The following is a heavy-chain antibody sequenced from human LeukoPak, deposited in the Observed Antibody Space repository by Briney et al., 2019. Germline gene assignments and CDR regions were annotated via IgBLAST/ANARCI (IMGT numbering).Heavy chain of an antibody. Sequence: PGGSLRLSCAASGFTFNNYAMSWVRQAPGKGLEWVAGISASGGDSYYPDSVKGRFAISRDSSKNTLYLETNSLKVEDTAIYYCAKDDSRALDHFDYWGQGTVVTVSS. D-gene: IGHD3-22*01. V-gene: IGHV3-23*01. CDR2: ISASGGDS. J-gene: IGHJ4*02. CDR3: AKDDSRALDHFDY. CDR1: GFTFNNYA.